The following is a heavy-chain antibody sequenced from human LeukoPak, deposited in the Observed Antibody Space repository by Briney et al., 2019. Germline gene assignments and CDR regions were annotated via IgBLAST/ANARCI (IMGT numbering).Heavy chain of an antibody. Sequence: RPGGSLRLSCAASEFTFNDYGMSWVRQAPGKGLEWVSSINWNGGSTSYADSVKGRFTISRDNAKNSLYLQMNSLRAEDTALYYCARDSLRIAASGSIDYWGQGTLVTVSS. V-gene: IGHV3-20*04. CDR3: ARDSLRIAASGSIDY. CDR2: INWNGGST. J-gene: IGHJ4*02. CDR1: EFTFNDYG. D-gene: IGHD6-13*01.